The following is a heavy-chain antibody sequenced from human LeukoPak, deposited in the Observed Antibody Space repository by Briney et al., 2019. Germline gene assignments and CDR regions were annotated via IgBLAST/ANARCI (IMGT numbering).Heavy chain of an antibody. D-gene: IGHD6-19*01. CDR3: ARARVAGYSSGWPLDYYYYYYMDV. CDR2: IKQDGSEK. J-gene: IGHJ6*03. V-gene: IGHV3-7*01. CDR1: GFTFSSYW. Sequence: GGSLRLSCAASGFTFSSYWMSWVRQAPGKGLEWVANIKQDGSEKYYVDSVKGRFTISRDNAKNSLYLQMNSLRAEDTAVYYCARARVAGYSSGWPLDYYYYYYMDVWGKGTTVTVSS.